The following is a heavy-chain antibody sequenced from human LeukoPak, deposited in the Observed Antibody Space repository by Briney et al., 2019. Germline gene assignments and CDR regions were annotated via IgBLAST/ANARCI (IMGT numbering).Heavy chain of an antibody. CDR1: GFTFSSYA. CDR3: ARQRSSGSWLGRLKADY. V-gene: IGHV3-23*01. Sequence: GGSLRLSCAASGFTFSSYAMSWVRQAPGKGLEWVSGFSGSGDSTYYGDSVKGRFTISRDNSKNTLYLQVNSLRAEDTAVYYCARQRSSGSWLGRLKADYWGQGTLVTVSS. J-gene: IGHJ4*02. CDR2: FSGSGDST. D-gene: IGHD6-19*01.